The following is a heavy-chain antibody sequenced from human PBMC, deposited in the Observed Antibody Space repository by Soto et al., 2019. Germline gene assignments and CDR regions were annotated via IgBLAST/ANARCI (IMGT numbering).Heavy chain of an antibody. J-gene: IGHJ4*02. CDR2: IIPIFGTA. Sequence: SVKVSCKASGGTFSSYAISWVRQAPGQGLEWMGGIIPIFGTANYAQKFQGRVTTTADKSTSTAYLELSSLRSEDTVVYCCASRVPLIYDSSGYYINWGQGTLVTVSS. CDR1: GGTFSSYA. D-gene: IGHD3-22*01. CDR3: ASRVPLIYDSSGYYIN. V-gene: IGHV1-69*06.